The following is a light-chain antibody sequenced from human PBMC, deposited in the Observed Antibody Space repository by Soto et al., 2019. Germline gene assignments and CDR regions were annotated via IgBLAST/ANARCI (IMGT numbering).Light chain of an antibody. J-gene: IGKJ3*01. CDR2: KTS. V-gene: IGKV1-5*03. CDR3: QQYNRYSAFT. Sequence: DIQMTQSPSTLSASVGDRVIITCRASQSINSWLAWYQQKPGKPPKLLIYKTSSLESGVPLRFSGSGSGTEFTLTISSLQPDDFATYYCQQYNRYSAFTFGPGTKVDIK. CDR1: QSINSW.